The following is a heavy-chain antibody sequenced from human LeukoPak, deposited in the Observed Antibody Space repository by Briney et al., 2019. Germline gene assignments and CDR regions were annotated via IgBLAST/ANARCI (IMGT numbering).Heavy chain of an antibody. V-gene: IGHV1-2*06. CDR3: AREGNGFWSGYYTIDY. J-gene: IGHJ4*02. CDR2: INPNSGGT. D-gene: IGHD3-3*01. Sequence: APVKGSCKASGYSFIGYYIHWVRDAPGQGLVWVGRINPNSGGTNYAQKFQRRVTMTRDTSISTAYMELSSLRSDDTAVFYCAREGNGFWSGYYTIDYWGQGTMVTVSS. CDR1: GYSFIGYY.